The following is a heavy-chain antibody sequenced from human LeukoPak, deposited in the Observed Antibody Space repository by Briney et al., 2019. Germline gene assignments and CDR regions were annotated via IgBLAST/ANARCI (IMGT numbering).Heavy chain of an antibody. J-gene: IGHJ5*02. CDR1: SAAISRSY. V-gene: IGHV4-59*08. CDR2: ISYSGVS. D-gene: IGHD5-24*01. CDR3: ARLPEGGYATSLGWLDP. Sequence: PETLSLTCTVPSAAISRSYWIWIRQTPGKGLEWNGYISYSGVSTYNPSLGSRVTISRDTSKNEVSLNLSSVTAADTAVYFCARLPEGGYATSLGWLDPWGQGTRVTVSS.